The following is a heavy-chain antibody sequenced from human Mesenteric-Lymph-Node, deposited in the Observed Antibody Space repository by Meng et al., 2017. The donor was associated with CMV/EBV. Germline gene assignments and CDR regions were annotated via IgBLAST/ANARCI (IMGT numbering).Heavy chain of an antibody. CDR1: GYSFTDYA. J-gene: IGHJ4*02. V-gene: IGHV1-3*04. D-gene: IGHD1-1*01. CDR3: TGGPGGTYLY. CDR2: INTGNGKP. Sequence: VSCKTSGYSFTDYAIHWVRLAPGQRLEWMGWINTGNGKPRYSQNLQGRVTFTRDTSASTGYMELSSLKSEDTAVYYCTGGPGGTYLYWGQGTLVTVSS.